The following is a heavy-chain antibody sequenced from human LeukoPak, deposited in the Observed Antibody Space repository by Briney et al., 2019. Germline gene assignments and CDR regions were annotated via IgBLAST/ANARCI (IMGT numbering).Heavy chain of an antibody. V-gene: IGHV3-23*01. D-gene: IGHD1-1*01. CDR3: AKDPPTTGTTFDN. J-gene: IGHJ4*02. CDR1: GFTFSSYA. Sequence: PGGSLRLSCAASGFTFSSYAMSWARQAPGKGLEWVSGIGGGGVDTYYADSVRGRFTISRDNSKNTLYLQMNSLRVEDTAVYYCAKDPPTTGTTFDNWGRGTLVTVSS. CDR2: IGGGGVDT.